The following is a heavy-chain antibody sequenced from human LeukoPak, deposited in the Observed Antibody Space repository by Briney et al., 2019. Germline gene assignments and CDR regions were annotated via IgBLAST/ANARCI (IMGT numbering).Heavy chain of an antibody. CDR2: ISGSGGST. D-gene: IGHD3-10*01. CDR3: AKDSGPTDSGY. J-gene: IGHJ4*02. V-gene: IGHV3-23*01. Sequence: GGSLRLSCAASGFTFSSYAMSWVRQAPGKGLEWVSAISGSGGSTYHANSVKGRFTISRDNSKNTLYLQMNSLRAEDTAVYYCAKDSGPTDSGYWGQGTLVTVSS. CDR1: GFTFSSYA.